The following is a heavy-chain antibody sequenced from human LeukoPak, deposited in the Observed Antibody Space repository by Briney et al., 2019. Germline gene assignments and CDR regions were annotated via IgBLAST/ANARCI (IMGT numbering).Heavy chain of an antibody. CDR3: ARGWSLRNFDY. CDR2: INHSGST. D-gene: IGHD4-17*01. V-gene: IGHV4-34*01. Sequence: SETLSLTCAVYGGSFSGYYWSWIRQPPGKGLEWIGEINHSGSTNYNPSLKSRVTISVDTSKNQFSLKLSSVTAADTAVYYCARGWSLRNFDYWGQGTLVTVSS. CDR1: GGSFSGYY. J-gene: IGHJ4*02.